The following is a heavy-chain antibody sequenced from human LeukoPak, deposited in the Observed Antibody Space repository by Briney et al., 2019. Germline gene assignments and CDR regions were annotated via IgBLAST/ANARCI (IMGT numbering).Heavy chain of an antibody. CDR3: AKRSGDSYFLDS. J-gene: IGHJ4*02. D-gene: IGHD2-15*01. CDR1: GFIFSRYA. V-gene: IGHV3-23*01. CDR2: ISGSGGST. Sequence: GGSLRLSCAASGFIFSRYAMTWVRRAPGKGLEWVSSISGSGGSTYYADSVKGRFTISRDTSKSTLYLQMSSLRAEDTAVYYCAKRSGDSYFLDSWGQGTLVTVSS.